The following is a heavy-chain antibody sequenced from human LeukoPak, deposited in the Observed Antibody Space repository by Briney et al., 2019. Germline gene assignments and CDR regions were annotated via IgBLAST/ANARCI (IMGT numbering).Heavy chain of an antibody. CDR3: ARPKQYAIFGVVIISWFDP. CDR2: FDPEDGET. Sequence: ASVEVSCKVSGYTLTELSMHWVRQAPGKGLEWMGGFDPEDGETIYAQKFQGRVTMTEDTSTDTAYMELSSLRSEDTAVYYCARPKQYAIFGVVIISWFDPWGQGTLVTVFS. D-gene: IGHD3-3*01. J-gene: IGHJ5*02. V-gene: IGHV1-24*01. CDR1: GYTLTELS.